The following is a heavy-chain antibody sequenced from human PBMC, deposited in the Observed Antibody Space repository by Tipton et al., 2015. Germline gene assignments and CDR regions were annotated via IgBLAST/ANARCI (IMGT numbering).Heavy chain of an antibody. CDR1: GFSFGNYG. CDR2: ISYDGTNK. Sequence: SLRLSCAASGFSFGNYGMYWVRQASGKGLEWVAVISYDGTNKYYADSVKGRFTISRDNSKKTLYLQMNSPKTEDTASYHCAKGFKTVLNYGMDVWGQGTSVTVSS. D-gene: IGHD3-3*01. CDR3: AKGFKTVLNYGMDV. J-gene: IGHJ6*02. V-gene: IGHV3-30*18.